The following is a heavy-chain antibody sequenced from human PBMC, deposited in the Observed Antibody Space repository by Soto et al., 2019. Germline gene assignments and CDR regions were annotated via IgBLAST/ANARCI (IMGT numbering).Heavy chain of an antibody. Sequence: EVQLVESGGGLVQPGGSLRLSCAASGFTFSGYTMNWVRQAPGKGLEWVSYISLSGSDMYYAGSVKGRFTISRDNAKNSLSLQMNSLRAEDTAVYYCVRDHIWSFDYWGQGTPVTVSS. D-gene: IGHD3-10*01. V-gene: IGHV3-48*01. CDR2: ISLSGSDM. CDR1: GFTFSGYT. CDR3: VRDHIWSFDY. J-gene: IGHJ4*02.